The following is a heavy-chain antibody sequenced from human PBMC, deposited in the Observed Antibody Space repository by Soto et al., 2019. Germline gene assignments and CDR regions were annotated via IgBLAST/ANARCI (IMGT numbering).Heavy chain of an antibody. V-gene: IGHV3-74*01. CDR1: GFIFSYYW. CDR3: ARGDRGAFDL. CDR2: IHSDGSST. J-gene: IGHJ3*01. D-gene: IGHD2-21*02. Sequence: GGSLRLSCAASGFIFSYYWMHWGRQAPGQGLVWVSRIHSDGSSTTYADSVKGRFTISRDNAKNTLYLQMNSLRAEDTAVYYCARGDRGAFDLWGQGTMVTVS.